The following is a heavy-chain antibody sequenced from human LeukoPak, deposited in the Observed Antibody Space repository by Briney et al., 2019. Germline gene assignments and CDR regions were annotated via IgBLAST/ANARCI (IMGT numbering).Heavy chain of an antibody. CDR1: GGSISNFY. Sequence: SETLSLTCTVSGGSISNFYWSWIRQPAGKGLEWIGRIYSSGRTNYNSFLKSRVAMSIDTSNNQFSLKLSSVTAADTAVYYCARDLPSYYFDSGNMFDPWGQGTLVTVSS. CDR3: ARDLPSYYFDSGNMFDP. J-gene: IGHJ5*02. D-gene: IGHD3-10*01. CDR2: IYSSGRT. V-gene: IGHV4-4*07.